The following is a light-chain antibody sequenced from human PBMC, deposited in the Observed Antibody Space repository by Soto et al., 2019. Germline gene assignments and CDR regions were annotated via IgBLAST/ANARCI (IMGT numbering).Light chain of an antibody. V-gene: IGLV2-23*02. CDR1: SSDVGSSNL. CDR2: EVN. Sequence: QSALTQPASVSGSPGQSITISCTGTSSDVGSSNLVSWYQQHPGKAPKLMIFEVNTRPSGVSNRFSGSKSGNTASLTISGLQAEDEADYYCCSHTSSNTYVSGTGTKLTVL. CDR3: CSHTSSNTYV. J-gene: IGLJ1*01.